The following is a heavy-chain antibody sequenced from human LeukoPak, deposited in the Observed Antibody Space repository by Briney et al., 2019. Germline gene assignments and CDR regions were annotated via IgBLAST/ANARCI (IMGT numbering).Heavy chain of an antibody. V-gene: IGHV6-1*01. CDR2: TYYMSKWYN. Sequence: SQTLSLTCAISGDSVSSNSAAWNWIRQSPSRGLEWLGRTYYMSKWYNQSALSVKSRITINVDTSKNQFSLQLNSVTPEDTAVYYCARETRWFTMKGYMDVWDKGTPVTVSS. CDR3: ARETRWFTMKGYMDV. D-gene: IGHD3-22*01. CDR1: GDSVSSNSAA. J-gene: IGHJ6*03.